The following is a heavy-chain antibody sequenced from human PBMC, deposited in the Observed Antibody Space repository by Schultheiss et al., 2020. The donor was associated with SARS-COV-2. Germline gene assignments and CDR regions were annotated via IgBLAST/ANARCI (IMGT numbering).Heavy chain of an antibody. CDR3: AREEYGGHNWYFDL. J-gene: IGHJ2*01. CDR2: ISSTGGST. V-gene: IGHV3-23*01. Sequence: GGSLRLSCAASGFTFSTYAMTWVRQAPGKGLNWVSIISSTGGSTYYADSVKGRFTISRDNSRNTLYLQVNSLRAEDTAIFYCAREEYGGHNWYFDLWGRGTLVTVSS. CDR1: GFTFSTYA. D-gene: IGHD4-23*01.